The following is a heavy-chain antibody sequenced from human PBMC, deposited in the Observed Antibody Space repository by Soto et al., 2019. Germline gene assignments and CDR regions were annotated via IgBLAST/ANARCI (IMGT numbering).Heavy chain of an antibody. CDR3: ARVFSHSGGYGGGYYYGMDV. CDR2: INPNSGGT. Sequence: ASVKVSCKASGYTFTGYYMHWVRQAPGQGLEWMGWINPNSGGTNYAQKFQGRVTMTRDTSISTAYMELSRLRSDDTAVYYCARVFSHSGGYGGGYYYGMDVWGQGTTVTVSS. D-gene: IGHD6-19*01. V-gene: IGHV1-2*02. CDR1: GYTFTGYY. J-gene: IGHJ6*02.